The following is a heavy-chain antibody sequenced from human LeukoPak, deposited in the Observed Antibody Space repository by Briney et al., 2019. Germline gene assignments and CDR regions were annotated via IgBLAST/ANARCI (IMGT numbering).Heavy chain of an antibody. CDR3: AKERSSWYPPFRFDY. J-gene: IGHJ4*02. CDR2: ISGSGSTT. D-gene: IGHD6-13*01. V-gene: IGHV3-23*01. CDR1: GFTFSSYA. Sequence: PGGSLRLSCAASGFTFSSYAMNWVRQAPGKGLEWVSAISGSGSTTYYADSVKGRFTISRDNSKNTLYLQMNSLRAEDTAVYYCAKERSSWYPPFRFDYWGQGTLVTVSS.